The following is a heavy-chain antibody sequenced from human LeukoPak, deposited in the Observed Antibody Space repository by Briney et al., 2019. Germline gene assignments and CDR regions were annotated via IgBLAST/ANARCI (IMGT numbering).Heavy chain of an antibody. CDR1: GFTFSRYW. J-gene: IGHJ3*02. D-gene: IGHD6-19*01. V-gene: IGHV3-7*01. CDR2: IKEDGSEK. Sequence: GGSLRLSCADSGFTFSRYWMSWVRQAPGKGLEWVANIKEDGSEKYYVDSVKGRFTISRDNAKNLLYLQMNSLRAEDTAVYYCARASTVAGHDAFDIWGQGTMVTVSS. CDR3: ARASTVAGHDAFDI.